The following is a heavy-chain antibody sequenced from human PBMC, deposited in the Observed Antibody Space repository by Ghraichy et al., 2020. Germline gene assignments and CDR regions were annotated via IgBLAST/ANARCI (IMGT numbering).Heavy chain of an antibody. Sequence: GGSLRLSCAASGFSLTDSWMYWVRQVPGKGLVWVSHLSPAANIINYVESVRGRFTISRDTAKNTLFLQMDSLRVDDTAIYYCARGEFGRVDWGRGTLVTVSA. CDR1: GFSLTDSW. CDR2: LSPAANII. D-gene: IGHD3-16*01. CDR3: ARGEFGRVD. J-gene: IGHJ4*02. V-gene: IGHV3-74*01.